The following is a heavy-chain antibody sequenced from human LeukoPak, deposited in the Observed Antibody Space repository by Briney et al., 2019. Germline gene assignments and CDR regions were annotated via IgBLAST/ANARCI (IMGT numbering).Heavy chain of an antibody. CDR2: IVNDGTTT. J-gene: IGHJ3*02. CDR3: ARGGASVFDI. D-gene: IGHD4-17*01. Sequence: GGSLRLSCAASGFTFSSHWMHWVRQAPGKGLVWLSLIVNDGTTTTYADSVKGRFTISRDNAKNTMYLQMSSLRAEDTAVYYCARGGASVFDIWGQGTMVTVSS. CDR1: GFTFSSHW. V-gene: IGHV3-74*01.